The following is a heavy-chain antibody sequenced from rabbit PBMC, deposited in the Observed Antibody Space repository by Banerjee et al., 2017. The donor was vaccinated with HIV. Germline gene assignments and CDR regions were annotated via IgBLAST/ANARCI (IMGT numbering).Heavy chain of an antibody. Sequence: QEQLEESGGDLVKPEGSLTLTCTASGFSFSSGYDMCWVRQAPGKGLEWIACIYAGSSGSTYYASWAKGRFTISETSSTTVTLQMTSLTAADTAPYFCAKYSGSGYPYYFDLWGQGTLVTVS. V-gene: IGHV1S45*01. CDR2: IYAGSSGST. D-gene: IGHD8-1*01. CDR3: AKYSGSGYPYYFDL. J-gene: IGHJ4*01. CDR1: GFSFSSGYD.